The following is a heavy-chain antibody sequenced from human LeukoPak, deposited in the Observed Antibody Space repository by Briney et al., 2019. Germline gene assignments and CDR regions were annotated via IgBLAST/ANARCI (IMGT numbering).Heavy chain of an antibody. V-gene: IGHV4-34*01. CDR3: ARHVREITPRFDY. D-gene: IGHD3-10*02. CDR2: INHSGST. CDR1: GGSFSGYY. Sequence: PSETLSLTCAVYGGSFSGYYWSWIRQPPGKGLEWIGEINHSGSTNYNPSLKSRVTISVDTSKNQFSLKLSSVTAADTAVYYCARHVREITPRFDYWGQGTLVTVSS. J-gene: IGHJ4*02.